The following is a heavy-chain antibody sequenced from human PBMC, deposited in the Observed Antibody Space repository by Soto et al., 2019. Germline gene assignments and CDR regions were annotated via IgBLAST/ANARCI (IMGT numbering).Heavy chain of an antibody. Sequence: GASVKVSCKASGYTFTSYYMNWVRQAPGQGLEWLGIINPSGGYTTYAQRFLGRVTMTRDTSTSTVYMELSSLRSEDTAVYYCARDPIDRYYYDSSGYYYFDYWGQGTLVTVSS. CDR1: GYTFTSYY. V-gene: IGHV1-46*03. CDR3: ARDPIDRYYYDSSGYYYFDY. D-gene: IGHD3-22*01. J-gene: IGHJ4*02. CDR2: INPSGGYT.